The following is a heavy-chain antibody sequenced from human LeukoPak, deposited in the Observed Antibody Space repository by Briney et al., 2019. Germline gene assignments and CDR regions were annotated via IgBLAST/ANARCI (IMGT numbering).Heavy chain of an antibody. Sequence: EASVKVSCKASGYTFTGYYIHWVRQAPGQGLEWMGWINPNSGGTDYAQKFQGRVTMTRDTSISTAYMELSRLRSDDTAVYYCAREPQTYYYDSIGGPFRWFDPWGQGTLVTVSS. D-gene: IGHD3-22*01. CDR3: AREPQTYYYDSIGGPFRWFDP. CDR1: GYTFTGYY. V-gene: IGHV1-2*02. CDR2: INPNSGGT. J-gene: IGHJ5*02.